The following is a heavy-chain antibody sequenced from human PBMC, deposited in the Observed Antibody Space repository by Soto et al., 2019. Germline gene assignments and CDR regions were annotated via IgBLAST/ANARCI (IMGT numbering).Heavy chain of an antibody. CDR1: GGSISSGDYY. CDR2: IYYSGST. J-gene: IGHJ4*02. V-gene: IGHV4-30-4*01. D-gene: IGHD5-12*01. Sequence: PSETLSLTCTVSGGSISSGDYYWNWIRQPPGKGLEWIGYIYYSGSTDYNPSLQSRVTISVDTSKNLVSLKLSSVTAADTAVYYCARDVVATIRGDHYFDYWGQGALVIVSS. CDR3: ARDVVATIRGDHYFDY.